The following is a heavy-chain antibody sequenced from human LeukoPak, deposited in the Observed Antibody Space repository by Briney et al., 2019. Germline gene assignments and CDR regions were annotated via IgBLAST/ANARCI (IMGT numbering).Heavy chain of an antibody. CDR3: ARWGRTPTPPYYYYGMDV. CDR2: INHSGST. Sequence: SETLSLTCAVYGGSFSGYYWSWIRQPPGKGLEWIGEINHSGSTNYNPSLKSRVTISVDTSKNQFSLKLSSVTAADTAVYYCARWGRTPTPPYYYYGMDVWGQGTTVTVSS. CDR1: GGSFSGYY. J-gene: IGHJ6*02. D-gene: IGHD3-16*01. V-gene: IGHV4-34*01.